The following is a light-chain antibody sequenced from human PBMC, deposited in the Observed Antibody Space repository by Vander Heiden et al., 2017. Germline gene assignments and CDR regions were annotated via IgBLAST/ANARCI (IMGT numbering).Light chain of an antibody. V-gene: IGKV1-39*01. CDR2: AAS. J-gene: IGKJ4*01. CDR3: QQSYRTPLT. Sequence: DIQMTQSPSSLSASVGDRVTITCRASQSISSYLNWYQQKPGKAPKLLSYAASSLQSGVPSRCSGSGSGTEFTLTISSLQPEDFATYYCQQSYRTPLTFGGGTKVEIK. CDR1: QSISSY.